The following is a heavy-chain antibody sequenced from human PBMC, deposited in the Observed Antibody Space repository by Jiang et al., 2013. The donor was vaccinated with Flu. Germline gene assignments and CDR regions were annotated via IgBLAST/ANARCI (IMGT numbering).Heavy chain of an antibody. CDR2: IYYSGST. J-gene: IGHJ4*02. CDR3: ARDQGVDGRAVAGTFDY. CDR1: GGSISSSSYY. V-gene: IGHV4-39*02. D-gene: IGHD6-19*01. Sequence: LLKPSETLSLTCTVSGGSISSSSYYWGWIRQPPGKGLEWIGSIYYSGSTYYNPSLKSRVTISVDTSKNQFSLKLSSVTAADTAVYYCARDQGVDGRAVAGTFDYWGQGTLVTVSS.